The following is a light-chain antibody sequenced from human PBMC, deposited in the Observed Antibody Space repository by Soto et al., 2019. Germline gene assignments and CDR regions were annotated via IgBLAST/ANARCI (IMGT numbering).Light chain of an antibody. V-gene: IGKV3-20*01. J-gene: IGKJ2*01. Sequence: EIALTQSPGTLSLSPGERATLSCRTSQSVSSADFAWYQHRPGQAPRLVIYGASTRATGVPDRFSGSGSGTDFTLTISGLEPDDFAVYFCLQYGNSPYTFGQGTKLEMK. CDR1: QSVSSAD. CDR3: LQYGNSPYT. CDR2: GAS.